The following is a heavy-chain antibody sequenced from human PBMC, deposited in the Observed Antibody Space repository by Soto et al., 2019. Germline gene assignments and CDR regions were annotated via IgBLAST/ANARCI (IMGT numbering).Heavy chain of an antibody. Sequence: GESLKIYCQGSGYSFISFRIAWVRQMPGKGLEVMWIFYPGCSDTRYSPSFQGQVTITADKSVSTAYLHWSSLKAADTAIYYCARRPSCGHGWFDPWGQGTLVTVSS. J-gene: IGHJ5*01. CDR1: GYSFISFR. CDR3: ARRPSCGHGWFDP. V-gene: IGHV5-51*01. CDR2: FYPGCSDT.